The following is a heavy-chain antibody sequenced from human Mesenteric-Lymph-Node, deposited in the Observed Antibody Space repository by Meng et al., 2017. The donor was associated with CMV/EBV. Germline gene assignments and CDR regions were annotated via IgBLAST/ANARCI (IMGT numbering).Heavy chain of an antibody. V-gene: IGHV3-30*02. CDR1: GFTFSSYG. CDR2: IHYDGSNK. Sequence: GESLKISCAASGFTFSSYGMHWVRQAPGKGLEWVAFIHYDGSNKYYADSVKGRFTISRDNSKNTLFLQMNSLRAEDTAVYYCANLVGLDVWGQGTTVTVSS. CDR3: ANLVGLDV. J-gene: IGHJ6*02.